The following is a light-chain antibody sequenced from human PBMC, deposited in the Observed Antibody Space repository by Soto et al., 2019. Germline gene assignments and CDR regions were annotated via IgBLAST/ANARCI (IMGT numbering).Light chain of an antibody. CDR1: QSVSNAY. Sequence: EIVLTQSPGTLSWSPRERATLSCRASQSVSNAYLAWYQHKVGQSPRLLIYGASNRAPGIPDRFSGSGSGTDFTLTISRLEPEDFAVYYCQQYAASPRTFGQGTQVEVK. V-gene: IGKV3-20*01. CDR3: QQYAASPRT. CDR2: GAS. J-gene: IGKJ1*01.